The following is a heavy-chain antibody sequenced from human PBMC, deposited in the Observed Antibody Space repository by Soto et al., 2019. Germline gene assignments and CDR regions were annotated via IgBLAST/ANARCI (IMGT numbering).Heavy chain of an antibody. D-gene: IGHD3-3*01. V-gene: IGHV3-48*02. CDR1: GFTFSSYS. CDR3: AIYDFWSGYPNQDY. Sequence: GGSLRLSCAASGFTFSSYSMNWVRQAPGKGLEWVSYISSSSSTIYYADSVKGRFTISRDNAKNSLYLQMNSLRDEDTAVYYCAIYDFWSGYPNQDYWGQGTLVTVSS. CDR2: ISSSSSTI. J-gene: IGHJ4*02.